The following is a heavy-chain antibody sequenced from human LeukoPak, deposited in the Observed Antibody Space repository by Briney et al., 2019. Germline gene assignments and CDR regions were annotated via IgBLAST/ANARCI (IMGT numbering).Heavy chain of an antibody. Sequence: SETLSLTCTVSGASISSGGYCWSWIRQHPGKGLEWIGYIYYSGSTYYNPSLKSRISISVDTSKNQFSLELSPVTAADTAVYYCAGSASSWPSDYWGQGTLVTVSS. D-gene: IGHD6-13*01. V-gene: IGHV4-31*03. J-gene: IGHJ4*02. CDR3: AGSASSWPSDY. CDR2: IYYSGST. CDR1: GASISSGGYC.